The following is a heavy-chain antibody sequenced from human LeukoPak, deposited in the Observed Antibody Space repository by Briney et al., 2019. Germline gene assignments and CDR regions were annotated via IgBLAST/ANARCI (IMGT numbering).Heavy chain of an antibody. V-gene: IGHV3-21*01. D-gene: IGHD5-18*01. J-gene: IGHJ4*02. CDR2: ISSSSSYI. CDR1: GLIFSKYW. CDR3: ARADWDTAMIDY. Sequence: PGGSLRLSCAASGLIFSKYWMTWVRQAPGKGLEWVSSISSSSSYIYYADSVKGRFTISRDNAKNSLYLQMNSLRAEDTAVYYCARADWDTAMIDYWGQGTLVTVSS.